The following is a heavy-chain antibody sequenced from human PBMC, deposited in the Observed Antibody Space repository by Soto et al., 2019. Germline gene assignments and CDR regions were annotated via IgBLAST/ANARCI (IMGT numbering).Heavy chain of an antibody. D-gene: IGHD3-22*01. V-gene: IGHV3-30*18. J-gene: IGHJ6*02. CDR1: GFTFSSYG. CDR2: ISYDGSNK. Sequence: PGGSLRLSCAASGFTFSSYGMHWVRQAPGKGLEWVAVISYDGSNKYYADSVKGRFTISRDNSKNTLYLQMNSLRAEDTAVYYCAKALIVVANPLYYYGMDVWGQGTTVTVSS. CDR3: AKALIVVANPLYYYGMDV.